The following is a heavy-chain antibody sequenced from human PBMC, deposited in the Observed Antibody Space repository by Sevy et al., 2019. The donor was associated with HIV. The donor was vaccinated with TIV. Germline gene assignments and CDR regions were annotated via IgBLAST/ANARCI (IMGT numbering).Heavy chain of an antibody. D-gene: IGHD3-10*01. V-gene: IGHV3-9*01. J-gene: IGHJ3*02. CDR1: GFTFDDYA. Sequence: GGSLRLSCAASGFTFDDYAMHWVRQAPGKGLEWVSGISWNSGSIGYADSVKGRFTISRDNAKNSLYLQMNSLRAEDTALYYCAKDLSGGSGSYYRGDAFDIWGQGTMVTVSS. CDR2: ISWNSGSI. CDR3: AKDLSGGSGSYYRGDAFDI.